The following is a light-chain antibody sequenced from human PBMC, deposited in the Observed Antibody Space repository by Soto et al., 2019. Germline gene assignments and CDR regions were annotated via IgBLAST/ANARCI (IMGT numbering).Light chain of an antibody. CDR3: QLYGTSPKP. J-gene: IGKJ1*01. CDR2: AAS. Sequence: EIVLTQSPGTLSLSPGERATISCRASQTVSSNYLAWYQQTPGQPPRLLIYAASTRATGIPDRFSGSGSGTDFTLSISRLEPEDVAVYYCQLYGTSPKPFGQGTKVEIK. CDR1: QTVSSNY. V-gene: IGKV3-20*01.